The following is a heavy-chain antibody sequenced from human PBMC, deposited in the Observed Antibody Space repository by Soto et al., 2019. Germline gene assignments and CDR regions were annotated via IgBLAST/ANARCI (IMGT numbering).Heavy chain of an antibody. CDR2: ISGSSGTT. Sequence: GGSLRLSCAASGFTFTSYGMNWVRQAPGKGLEWVSYISGSSGTTYYADSVKGRFTISRDNAKNSLYLQMNSLGAEDTGVYDGVRADCTSCYGFRLWGQGTPVTVSS. V-gene: IGHV3-48*01. CDR3: VRADCTSCYGFRL. D-gene: IGHD2-2*01. J-gene: IGHJ1*01. CDR1: GFTFTSYG.